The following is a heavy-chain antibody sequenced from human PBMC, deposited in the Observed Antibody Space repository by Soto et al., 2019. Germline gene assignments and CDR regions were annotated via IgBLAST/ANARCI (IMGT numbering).Heavy chain of an antibody. CDR2: MSADNGNT. CDR1: GYTFIIYG. D-gene: IGHD3-22*01. J-gene: IGHJ4*02. V-gene: IGHV1-18*01. CDR3: ARGGYFYDSSGYPEYYFDY. Sequence: ASVKVSCKASGYTFIIYGTSWVRQAPGQGLEWMGWMSADNGNTNYAQNFQGRVTMTTDTSTSTAYMELRSLRSDDTAVYYCARGGYFYDSSGYPEYYFDYWGQGTLVTVSS.